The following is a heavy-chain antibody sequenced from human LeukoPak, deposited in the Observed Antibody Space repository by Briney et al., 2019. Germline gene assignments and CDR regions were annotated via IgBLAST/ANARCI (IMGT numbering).Heavy chain of an antibody. V-gene: IGHV3-33*01. Sequence: GRSLRLSCAASGFTFSSYGMHWVRQAPGKGLEWVAVIWYDGSNKYYVDSVKGRFTISRDNSKNTLYIQMNSLRAEDTAVYYCAREGHFQTNSPYFHYWGQGTLVTVSS. D-gene: IGHD2/OR15-2a*01. J-gene: IGHJ4*02. CDR3: AREGHFQTNSPYFHY. CDR1: GFTFSSYG. CDR2: IWYDGSNK.